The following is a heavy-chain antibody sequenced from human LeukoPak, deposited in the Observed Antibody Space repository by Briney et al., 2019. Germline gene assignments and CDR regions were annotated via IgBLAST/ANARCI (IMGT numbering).Heavy chain of an antibody. Sequence: GGSLRLSCAASGFSFNTYAMSWVRQAPGKGLEWVSAISNTGGSTYYADSVKGRFTISRDKSKNTLSLQMNSLRAEDTAVYYCARAPSAYCSSTSCEGGYWGQGTLVTVSS. J-gene: IGHJ4*02. V-gene: IGHV3-23*01. CDR2: ISNTGGST. CDR1: GFSFNTYA. CDR3: ARAPSAYCSSTSCEGGY. D-gene: IGHD2-2*01.